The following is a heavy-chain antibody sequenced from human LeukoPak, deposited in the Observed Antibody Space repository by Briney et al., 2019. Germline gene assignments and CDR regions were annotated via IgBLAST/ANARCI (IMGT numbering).Heavy chain of an antibody. CDR2: ISAYNGNT. CDR3: ARDGIDYYPFDD. J-gene: IGHJ4*02. D-gene: IGHD3-22*01. V-gene: IGHV1-18*01. Sequence: ASVKVSCKASGYTFTSYGISWVRRAPGQGLEGMGWISAYNGNTNYAQKLQGRVTMTTDTSTSTGYMELRSLRSDDTAVYYGARDGIDYYPFDDWGQGTLVTVSS. CDR1: GYTFTSYG.